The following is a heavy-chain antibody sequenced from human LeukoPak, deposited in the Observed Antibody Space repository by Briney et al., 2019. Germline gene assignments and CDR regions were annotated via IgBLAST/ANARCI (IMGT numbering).Heavy chain of an antibody. CDR2: IVVGSGNT. Sequence: ASVKVSCKASGFTFTSSAMQWVRQARGQRNEWIGWIVVGSGNTNYAQKFQERVTITRDMSTSTAYMELSSLRSEDTAVYYCARHPYYYGSGKYYMDVWGKGTTVTVSS. D-gene: IGHD3-10*01. CDR1: GFTFTSSA. V-gene: IGHV1-58*02. J-gene: IGHJ6*03. CDR3: ARHPYYYGSGKYYMDV.